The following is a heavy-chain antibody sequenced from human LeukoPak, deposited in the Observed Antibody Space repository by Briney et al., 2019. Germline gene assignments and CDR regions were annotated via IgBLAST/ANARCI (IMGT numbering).Heavy chain of an antibody. V-gene: IGHV3-21*01. D-gene: IGHD3-9*01. CDR2: ISSSSSYI. J-gene: IGHJ4*02. Sequence: GGSLRLSCAASGFTFSSYSMNGVRQAPGKGLEWVSSISSSSSYIYYADSVKGRFTISRDNAKNSLYLQMNSLRAEDTAVYYCARDQSDYDILTGCFDYWGQGTLVTVSS. CDR1: GFTFSSYS. CDR3: ARDQSDYDILTGCFDY.